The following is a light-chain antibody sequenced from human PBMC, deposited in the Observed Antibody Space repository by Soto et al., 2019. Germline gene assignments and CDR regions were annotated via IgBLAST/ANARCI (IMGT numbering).Light chain of an antibody. CDR1: RSNIGGGYD. CDR3: QAYDSSLCAWV. CDR2: GNI. J-gene: IGLJ3*02. V-gene: IGLV1-40*01. Sequence: QSVLTQPPSVSGVPGQTITISCTGSRSNIGGGYDVHWYQQLPGTAPQLLVYGNINRPSRVPDRFSGSKSGTSASLAITGLQAEDEADYYCQAYDSSLCAWVFGGGTKLTVL.